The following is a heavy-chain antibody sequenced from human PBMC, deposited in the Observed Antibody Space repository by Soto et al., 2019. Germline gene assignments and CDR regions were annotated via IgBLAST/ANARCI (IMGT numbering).Heavy chain of an antibody. D-gene: IGHD4-17*01. CDR2: IKQDGSEK. CDR3: ARSYGDYAGSYFDY. J-gene: IGHJ4*02. V-gene: IGHV3-7*01. CDR1: GFTFSSYW. Sequence: GGSLRLSCAASGFTFSSYWMSWVRQAPGKGLEWVANIKQDGSEKYYVDSVKGRFTISRDNAKNSLYLQMNSLRAEDTAVYYCARSYGDYAGSYFDYWGQGTLVTVSS.